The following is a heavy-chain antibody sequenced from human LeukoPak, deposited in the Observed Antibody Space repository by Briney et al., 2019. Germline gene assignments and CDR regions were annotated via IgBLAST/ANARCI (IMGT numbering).Heavy chain of an antibody. V-gene: IGHV3-7*03. CDR1: GFTFSHSA. Sequence: PGGSLRLSCAASGFTFSHSAMSWVRQAPGKGLEWVANINEDRSENHYVDSVKGRFTISRDNAKNSLYLQMNSLRAEDTAIYYCARHRCPSSWGPGTVVTVSS. J-gene: IGHJ3*01. CDR3: ARHRCPSS. CDR2: INEDRSEN. D-gene: IGHD6-13*01.